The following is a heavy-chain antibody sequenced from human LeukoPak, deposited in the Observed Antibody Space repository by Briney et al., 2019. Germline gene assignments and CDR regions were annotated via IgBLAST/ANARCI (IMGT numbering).Heavy chain of an antibody. CDR2: IIPLFGTA. J-gene: IGHJ4*02. CDR1: GGTFSSYA. CDR3: ARDHPNHDSSAGQS. V-gene: IGHV1-69*13. Sequence: ASVKVSCKASGGTFSSYAISWVRQAPGQGLEWMGGIIPLFGTANYAQKFQGRVTITADESTSTAYMELNSLRSEDTAVYYCARDHPNHDSSAGQSWGQGTLVTVSS. D-gene: IGHD3-22*01.